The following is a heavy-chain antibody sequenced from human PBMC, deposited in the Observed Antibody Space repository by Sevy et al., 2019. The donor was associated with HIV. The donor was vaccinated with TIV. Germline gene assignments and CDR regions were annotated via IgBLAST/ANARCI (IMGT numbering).Heavy chain of an antibody. J-gene: IGHJ4*02. V-gene: IGHV3-30*18. CDR3: AKAKWELLRSPFDY. D-gene: IGHD1-26*01. CDR2: ISYDGSNK. Sequence: GGSLRLSCAASGFTFSSYGMHWVRQAPGKGLEWVAVISYDGSNKYYADSVKGRFTISRDNSKNTLYLQMNSLRAEDTAVYYCAKAKWELLRSPFDYWGQGTLVTVSS. CDR1: GFTFSSYG.